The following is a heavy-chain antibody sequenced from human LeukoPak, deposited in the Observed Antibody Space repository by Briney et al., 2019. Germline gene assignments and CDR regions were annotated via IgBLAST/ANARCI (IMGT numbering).Heavy chain of an antibody. Sequence: GGSLRLSCAASGFMFDDYGMSWVRQAPGKGLVWVSRINSDGYSITYADSVKGRFTISRDNAKNTLYLQMNSPIAEDTAVYFCTRAGYSSGFDSWGQGTLVTVSS. D-gene: IGHD6-19*01. J-gene: IGHJ5*01. CDR1: GFMFDDYG. V-gene: IGHV3-74*03. CDR3: TRAGYSSGFDS. CDR2: INSDGYSI.